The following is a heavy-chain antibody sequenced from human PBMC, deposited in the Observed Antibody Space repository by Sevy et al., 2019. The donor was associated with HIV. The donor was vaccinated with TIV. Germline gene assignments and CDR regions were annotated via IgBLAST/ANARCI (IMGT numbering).Heavy chain of an antibody. CDR2: IWYDGSNI. V-gene: IGHV3-33*01. CDR3: ARDPRMYGDYLLAYFDY. CDR1: GVTPSTYG. J-gene: IGHJ4*02. Sequence: GGSLRLSCAASGVTPSTYGMHWVLQAPGKGLEWVAVIWYDGSNIYYADSVKGRFTISRDSSKNTLFLQMDSLRAEDTAIYYCARDPRMYGDYLLAYFDYWGQGTLVTVSS. D-gene: IGHD2-8*01.